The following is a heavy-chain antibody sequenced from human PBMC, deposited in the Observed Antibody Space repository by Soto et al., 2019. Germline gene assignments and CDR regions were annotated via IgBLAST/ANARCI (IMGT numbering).Heavy chain of an antibody. J-gene: IGHJ4*02. CDR2: ISSSSSTI. D-gene: IGHD2-15*01. V-gene: IGHV3-48*01. CDR3: ARNEYCSGGSCYGGGY. Sequence: GGSLRLSCAASGFTFSSYSMNWVRQAPGKGLEWVSYISSSSSTIYYADSVKGRFTISRDNAKNSLYLQMNSLRAEDTAVYYCARNEYCSGGSCYGGGYWGQGTLVTVSS. CDR1: GFTFSSYS.